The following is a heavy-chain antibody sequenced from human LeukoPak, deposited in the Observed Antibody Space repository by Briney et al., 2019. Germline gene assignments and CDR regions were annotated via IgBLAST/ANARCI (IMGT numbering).Heavy chain of an antibody. D-gene: IGHD3-10*01. CDR3: AREGGLLWFGELMPFDY. J-gene: IGHJ4*02. V-gene: IGHV1-46*01. Sequence: WASVKVSCKASGYTFTSFYMNWVRQAPGQGLEWMGKINPSGGSTTYAQKFQGRVTMTRDTSTSTVYMELSSLRFEDTAVYYCAREGGLLWFGELMPFDYWGQGTLVTVSS. CDR1: GYTFTSFY. CDR2: INPSGGST.